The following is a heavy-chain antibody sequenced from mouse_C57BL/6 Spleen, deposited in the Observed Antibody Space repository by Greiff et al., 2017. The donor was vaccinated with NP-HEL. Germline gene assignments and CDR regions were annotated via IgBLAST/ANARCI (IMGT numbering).Heavy chain of an antibody. Sequence: EVMLVESGGGLVQSGRSLRLSCATSGFTFSDFYMEWVRQAPGKGLEWIAASRNKANDYTTEYSASVKGRFIVSRDTSQSILYLQMNALRAEDTAIYYCARDASSSYPHWYFDVWGTGTTVTVSS. V-gene: IGHV7-1*01. CDR3: ARDASSSYPHWYFDV. CDR1: GFTFSDFY. D-gene: IGHD1-1*01. CDR2: SRNKANDYTT. J-gene: IGHJ1*03.